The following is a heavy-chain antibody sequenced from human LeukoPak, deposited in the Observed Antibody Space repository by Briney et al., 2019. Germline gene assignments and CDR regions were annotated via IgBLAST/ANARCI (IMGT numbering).Heavy chain of an antibody. D-gene: IGHD3-10*01. Sequence: GGSLRLSCAASGFTVSSYAMSWVRQAPGQGLEWVSATSGSGGSTSYADSVKGRFTISRDKSKNTLYLQMNSLRAEDTAVYDCAKRSLLWFGELFEGDAFDIWGQGTMVTVSS. J-gene: IGHJ3*02. CDR3: AKRSLLWFGELFEGDAFDI. CDR1: GFTVSSYA. V-gene: IGHV3-23*01. CDR2: TSGSGGST.